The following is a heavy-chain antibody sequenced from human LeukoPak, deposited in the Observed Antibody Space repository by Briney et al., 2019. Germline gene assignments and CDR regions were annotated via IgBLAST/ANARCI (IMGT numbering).Heavy chain of an antibody. V-gene: IGHV3-7*03. D-gene: IGHD1-26*01. CDR1: GFSFSSYW. J-gene: IGHJ3*02. Sequence: GGSLRLSCTASGFSFSSYWMSWVRQAPGKGLEWVANIRKDGSEKYYVDSVTGRFTISRDNAKNSLYLQMNSLRAEDTAVYYCARGEPPPHAFDIWGQGTMVTVSS. CDR2: IRKDGSEK. CDR3: ARGEPPPHAFDI.